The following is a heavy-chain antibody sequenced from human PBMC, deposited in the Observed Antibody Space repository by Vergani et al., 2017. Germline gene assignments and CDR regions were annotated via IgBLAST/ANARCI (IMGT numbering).Heavy chain of an antibody. CDR3: ACNRGITGTTSSFDL. V-gene: IGHV3-23*01. J-gene: IGHJ2*01. Sequence: EVQLLESGGGLVQPGGSLRLSCAASGFTFSSYAMSWVRQAPGKGLEWVSAISGSGGSTYYADSVKGRFTISRDNSKNTLYLQMNSLRAEDTAVYYCACNRGITGTTSSFDLWGRGTLVTVSS. CDR2: ISGSGGST. D-gene: IGHD1-7*01. CDR1: GFTFSSYA.